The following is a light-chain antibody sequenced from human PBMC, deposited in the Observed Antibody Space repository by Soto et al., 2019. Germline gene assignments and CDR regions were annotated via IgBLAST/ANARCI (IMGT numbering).Light chain of an antibody. CDR1: QSVSSN. Sequence: EIVMTQSPATLSVSPGERATLSCRASQSVSSNLAWYQQKPGQAPRLLIYGASTRATGIPARFSGSRSGTEFTLTISSLQSEDFAVDYCQQYNNWPPLTFGPGTKVDIK. CDR3: QQYNNWPPLT. J-gene: IGKJ3*01. V-gene: IGKV3-15*01. CDR2: GAS.